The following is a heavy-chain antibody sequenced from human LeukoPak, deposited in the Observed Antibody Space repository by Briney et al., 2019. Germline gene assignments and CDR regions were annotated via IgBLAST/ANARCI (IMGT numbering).Heavy chain of an antibody. J-gene: IGHJ3*02. CDR3: ARDTRYYYHSEVAFDI. D-gene: IGHD3-22*01. Sequence: SETLSLTCTVSGGSLSSYYWSCIRHSAPRGLECSWRIYTSGSTNYNPSLKSRVTMSVDTSKNQFSLNLSSVNAADTAVYYCARDTRYYYHSEVAFDIWGQRTMVTVSS. V-gene: IGHV4-4*07. CDR1: GGSLSSYY. CDR2: IYTSGST.